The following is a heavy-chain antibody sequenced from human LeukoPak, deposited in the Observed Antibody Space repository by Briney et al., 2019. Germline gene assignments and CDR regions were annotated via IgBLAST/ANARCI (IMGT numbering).Heavy chain of an antibody. V-gene: IGHV1-2*02. D-gene: IGHD1-1*01. CDR3: ARVRLERHDRYSDY. J-gene: IGHJ4*02. Sequence: GASVKVSCKASGYTFTGYYMHWVRQAPGQGLEWMGWINPNSGGTNYAQKFQGRVTMTRDTSISTAYMELSRLRSDDTAVYYCARVRLERHDRYSDYWGQGTLVTVSS. CDR1: GYTFTGYY. CDR2: INPNSGGT.